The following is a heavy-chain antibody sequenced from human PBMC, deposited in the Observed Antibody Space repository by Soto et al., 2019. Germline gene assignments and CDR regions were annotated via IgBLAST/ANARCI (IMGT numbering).Heavy chain of an antibody. CDR3: ARDGAIAARPQSSVDY. J-gene: IGHJ4*02. Sequence: ASVKVSCKASGYTFTSYAMHWVRQAPGQRLEWMGWINAGNGNSKYSQKFQGRVTITRDTSASTAYMELSSLRSEDTAVYYCARDGAIAARPQSSVDYWGQGTLVTVSS. CDR2: INAGNGNS. CDR1: GYTFTSYA. D-gene: IGHD6-6*01. V-gene: IGHV1-3*01.